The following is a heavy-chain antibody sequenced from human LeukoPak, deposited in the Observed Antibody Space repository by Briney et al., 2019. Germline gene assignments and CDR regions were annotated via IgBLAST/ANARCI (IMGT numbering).Heavy chain of an antibody. J-gene: IGHJ5*02. CDR3: ARDISSTWYDH. CDR1: GXTFSKYG. Sequence: GRSLRLSCAASGXTFSKYGVHWVRQGPGKGQEWVAVIWYDGSKTYYADSVKGRFTISRDNPKNTLYLQMNSLRAEDTAVYYCARDISSTWYDHWGQGTLVTVSS. CDR2: IWYDGSKT. D-gene: IGHD3-3*02. V-gene: IGHV3-33*01.